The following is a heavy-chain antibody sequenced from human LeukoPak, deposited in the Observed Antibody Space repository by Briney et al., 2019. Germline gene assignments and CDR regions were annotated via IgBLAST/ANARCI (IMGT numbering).Heavy chain of an antibody. CDR3: ARGDQWHDY. J-gene: IGHJ4*02. CDR2: IYPGDSDT. V-gene: IGHV5-51*01. D-gene: IGHD6-19*01. Sequence: GASLKISCQGSGYSFSTYWIAWVRQLPGKGLEWMGIIYPGDSDTRYSPSFQGQVTISANKSIITAHLQWRSLKASDTAMYYCARGDQWHDYWGQGTLVTVSS. CDR1: GYSFSTYW.